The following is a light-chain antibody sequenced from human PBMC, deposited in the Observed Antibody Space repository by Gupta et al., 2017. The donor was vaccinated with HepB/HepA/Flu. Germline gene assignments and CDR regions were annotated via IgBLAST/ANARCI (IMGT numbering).Light chain of an antibody. CDR1: QSVSSY. V-gene: IGKV3-11*01. Sequence: EIVLTQSPATLSLPLGESATLSCRTSQSVSSYLAWYQQKPGQAPRLLIYDASNRATGIPARFSGSGSGTDFTLTISSLEPEDFAVYYCQQRSNWPRTFGQGTKVEIK. CDR3: QQRSNWPRT. CDR2: DAS. J-gene: IGKJ1*01.